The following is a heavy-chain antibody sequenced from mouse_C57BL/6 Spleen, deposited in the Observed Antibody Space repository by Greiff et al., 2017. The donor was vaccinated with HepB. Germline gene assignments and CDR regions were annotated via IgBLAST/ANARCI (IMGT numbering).Heavy chain of an antibody. J-gene: IGHJ3*01. V-gene: IGHV5-12*01. CDR3: ASTGAY. Sequence: DVMLVESGGGLVQPGGSLKLSCAASGFTFSDYYMYWVRQTPEKRLEWVAYISNGGGSTYYPDTVKGRFTISRDNAKNTLYLQMSRLKSEDTAMYYCASTGAYWGQGTLVTVSA. CDR2: ISNGGGST. CDR1: GFTFSDYY.